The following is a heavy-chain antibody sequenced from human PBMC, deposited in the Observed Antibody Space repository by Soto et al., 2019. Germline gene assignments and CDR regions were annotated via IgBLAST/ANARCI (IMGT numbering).Heavy chain of an antibody. V-gene: IGHV4-34*01. CDR3: ARIGRYCSGGSCYSSVYYYYYGMDV. CDR2: INHSGST. D-gene: IGHD2-15*01. Sequence: QVQLQQWGAGLLKPSETLSLTCAVYGGSFSGYYWSWIRQPPGKGLEWIGEINHSGSTNYNPSLKSRVTISVDTSKNQFSLKLSSVTAADTAVYYCARIGRYCSGGSCYSSVYYYYYGMDVWGQGTTVTVSS. J-gene: IGHJ6*02. CDR1: GGSFSGYY.